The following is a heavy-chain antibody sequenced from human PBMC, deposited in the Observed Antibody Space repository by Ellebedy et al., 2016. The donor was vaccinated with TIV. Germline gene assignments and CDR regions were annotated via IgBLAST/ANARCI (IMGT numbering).Heavy chain of an antibody. CDR3: ARSPYDSSGYYYMY. D-gene: IGHD3-22*01. J-gene: IGHJ4*02. CDR2: IYYSGST. V-gene: IGHV4-59*01. CDR1: GGSISSYY. Sequence: MPGGSLRLSCTVSGGSISSYYWSWIRQPPGKGLEWIGYIYYSGSTNYNPSLKSRVTISVDTSKNQFSLKLSSVTAADTAVYYCARSPYDSSGYYYMYWGQGTLVTVSS.